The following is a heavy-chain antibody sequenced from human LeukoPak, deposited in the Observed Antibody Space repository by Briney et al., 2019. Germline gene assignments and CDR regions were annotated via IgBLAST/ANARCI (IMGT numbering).Heavy chain of an antibody. J-gene: IGHJ4*02. Sequence: SVNVSCTASGGTFSSYAISWVRQAPGQGLEWMGGIIPIFGTANYAQTFQGRVTITADESTSTAYMELSSLRSEDTAVYYCAGDGYSYGHHGYYFDYWGQGTLVTVSS. V-gene: IGHV1-69*13. D-gene: IGHD5-18*01. CDR1: GGTFSSYA. CDR3: AGDGYSYGHHGYYFDY. CDR2: IIPIFGTA.